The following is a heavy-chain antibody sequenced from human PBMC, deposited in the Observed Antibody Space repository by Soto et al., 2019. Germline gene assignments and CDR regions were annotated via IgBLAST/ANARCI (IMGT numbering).Heavy chain of an antibody. CDR2: ISAYNGNT. Sequence: ASVKVSCKASGYTFTSYGISWVRQAPGQGLEWMGWISAYNGNTNYAQKLQGRVTMTTDTSTSTAYMELRSLRSDDTAVYYCARDRGGVVVVTATQFDYWGQGTLVTVSS. D-gene: IGHD2-21*02. V-gene: IGHV1-18*01. CDR3: ARDRGGVVVVTATQFDY. CDR1: GYTFTSYG. J-gene: IGHJ4*02.